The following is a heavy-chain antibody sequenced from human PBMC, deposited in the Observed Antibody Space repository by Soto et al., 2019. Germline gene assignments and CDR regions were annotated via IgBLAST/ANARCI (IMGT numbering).Heavy chain of an antibody. Sequence: PSETLSLTCTVSGGSISSGGYYWTWIRQHPGKGLEWIGYNYYSGITYYNPSLKSRVTISLDTSKNQFSLKLSSVTAADTAVYYCARGSSIAGVYSGMDAWGQEDALTVSS. CDR1: GGSISSGGYY. J-gene: IGHJ6*02. V-gene: IGHV4-31*03. CDR2: NYYSGIT. D-gene: IGHD6-6*01. CDR3: ARGSSIAGVYSGMDA.